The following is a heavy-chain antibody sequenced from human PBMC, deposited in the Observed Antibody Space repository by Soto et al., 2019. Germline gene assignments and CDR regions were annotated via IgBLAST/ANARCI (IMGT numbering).Heavy chain of an antibody. Sequence: EVQLVESGGGLVQPGRSLRLSCEVSGFTFDDYAMHWVRQAPGKGLEWVSGISWNSVTIGYADSVKGRFTISRDNAKNSLHLQMNSLRDEDTALYFCAKDLRPRRNYYYYGMDVWGQGTTVTVSS. CDR3: AKDLRPRRNYYYYGMDV. D-gene: IGHD3-10*01. V-gene: IGHV3-9*01. J-gene: IGHJ6*01. CDR2: ISWNSVTI. CDR1: GFTFDDYA.